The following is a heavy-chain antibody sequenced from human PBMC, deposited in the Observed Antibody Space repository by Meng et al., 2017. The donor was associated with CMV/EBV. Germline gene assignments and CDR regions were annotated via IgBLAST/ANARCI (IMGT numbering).Heavy chain of an antibody. CDR3: AREAGFRSESSRYLDY. CDR1: GVTFRNYA. D-gene: IGHD1-26*01. Sequence: SGVTFRNYAISWVRQAPGQGLEWMGEIIPIFGTANYAQKFQGRVTITTDESTSTAYMELSSLRSEDTAVYYCAREAGFRSESSRYLDYWGQGTLVTVSS. CDR2: IIPIFGTA. V-gene: IGHV1-69*05. J-gene: IGHJ4*02.